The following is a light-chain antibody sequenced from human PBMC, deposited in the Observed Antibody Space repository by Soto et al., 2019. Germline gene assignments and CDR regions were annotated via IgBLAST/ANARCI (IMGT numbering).Light chain of an antibody. CDR2: AVS. V-gene: IGLV2-8*01. CDR1: SSDVGGYNY. CDR3: SSYAASNNLGV. J-gene: IGLJ2*01. Sequence: QSALTQPPSASGSPGQSVTLSCTGTSSDVGGYNYVSWYQQHPGKAPKLMIYAVSKRPSGVPERFSGSKSGNTAALTVSGLQDEDGADYYCSSYAASNNLGVFGGGTQLTVL.